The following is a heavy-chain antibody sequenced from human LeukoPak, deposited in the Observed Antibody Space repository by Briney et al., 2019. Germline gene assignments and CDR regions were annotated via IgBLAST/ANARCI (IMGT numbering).Heavy chain of an antibody. J-gene: IGHJ4*02. CDR3: AKVALGIAVAGAFDY. CDR2: ISWNSGSI. D-gene: IGHD6-19*01. Sequence: GGSLRLSCAASGFTFDDYAMHWVRQAPGKGLEWVSGISWNSGSIGYADSVKGRFTISRDNARNSLYLQMNSLRAEDTALYYCAKVALGIAVAGAFDYRGQGTLVTVPS. V-gene: IGHV3-9*01. CDR1: GFTFDDYA.